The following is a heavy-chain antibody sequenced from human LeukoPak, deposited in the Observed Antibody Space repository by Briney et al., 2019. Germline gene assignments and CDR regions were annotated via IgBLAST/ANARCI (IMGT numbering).Heavy chain of an antibody. CDR1: GYXFTTYC. CDR3: ARLLQGVAGTWGY. Sequence: GEALKISCNASGYXFTTYCSAWGRQLPGEGVEWMGMIYTDDSDTRYCTFFQGHIITSADKSIRIAYLQWISLKASDTAMYYCARLLQGVAGTWGYWGQGTVVTV. CDR2: IYTDDSDT. J-gene: IGHJ4*02. D-gene: IGHD6-19*01. V-gene: IGHV5-51*01.